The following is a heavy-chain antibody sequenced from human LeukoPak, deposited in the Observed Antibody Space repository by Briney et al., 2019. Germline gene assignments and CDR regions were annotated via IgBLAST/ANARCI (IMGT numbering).Heavy chain of an antibody. V-gene: IGHV3-30*14. J-gene: IGHJ4*02. Sequence: GRSLRLSCAASGFTFSSYAMHWVRQAPGKGLEWVAVISYDGSNKYYADSVKGRFTISRDNSKNTLYLQMNSLRAEDTAVYYCARDVNAGYWGQGTLVTVSS. CDR2: ISYDGSNK. D-gene: IGHD2/OR15-2a*01. CDR1: GFTFSSYA. CDR3: ARDVNAGY.